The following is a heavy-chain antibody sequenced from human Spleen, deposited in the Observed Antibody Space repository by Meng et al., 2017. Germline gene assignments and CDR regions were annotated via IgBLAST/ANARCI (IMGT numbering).Heavy chain of an antibody. Sequence: QLHQSGPGLVKLSQTLSHPRAISGDSVSSNRAAWNWIRQSPSRGLELLGRTYYRSKWYNDYAVSVKSRITINPDTSKNQFSLQLNSVTPEDTAVYYCAGVSVAGPAPVFDYWGQGTLVTVSS. V-gene: IGHV6-1*01. D-gene: IGHD6-19*01. CDR3: AGVSVAGPAPVFDY. CDR1: GDSVSSNRAA. J-gene: IGHJ4*02. CDR2: TYYRSKWYN.